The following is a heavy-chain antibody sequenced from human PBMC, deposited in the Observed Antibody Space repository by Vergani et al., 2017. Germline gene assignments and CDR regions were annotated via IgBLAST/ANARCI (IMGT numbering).Heavy chain of an antibody. Sequence: QVQVVQSGAEVKKPGSSVKVSCKASGGIFNDYGFSWVRQAPGQGLEWMGGTIPAFGSINYAQKFQGRVTITADKSTSTAYMELSSLRSEDTAMYYCARSISQRAIGVWDYWGQGALVTVSS. J-gene: IGHJ4*02. CDR3: ARSISQRAIGVWDY. V-gene: IGHV1-69*14. D-gene: IGHD3-10*01. CDR2: TIPAFGSI. CDR1: GGIFNDYG.